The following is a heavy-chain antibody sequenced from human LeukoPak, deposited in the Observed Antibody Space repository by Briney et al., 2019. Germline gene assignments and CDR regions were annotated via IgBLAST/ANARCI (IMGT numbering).Heavy chain of an antibody. CDR3: AGSLGYCTSNVCYLKY. D-gene: IGHD2-8*01. CDR2: ISAQHGQT. CDR1: GYSENFYG. V-gene: IGHV1-18*01. Sequence: ASVTVSCKPSGYSENFYGITWVRQVAGQGLEWMGWISAQHGQTEYAPNSQDRVTMTTDTYTNTAYMELRSLRSDDTAVYSCAGSLGYCTSNVCYLKYWGQGTLVTVSA. J-gene: IGHJ4*02.